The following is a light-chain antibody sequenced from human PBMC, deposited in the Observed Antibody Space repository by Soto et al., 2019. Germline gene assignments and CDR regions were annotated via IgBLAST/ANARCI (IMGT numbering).Light chain of an antibody. Sequence: EIVLTQSPATLSLSPGERATLSCWASQSVSNYFVWYQQKPGQAPRLLIYDASKRATGIPARFSGSGPGTDFTLTISRLEPEDFAVYYCQQYGSSRVAFGQGTKVDIK. CDR2: DAS. V-gene: IGKV3-20*01. CDR3: QQYGSSRVA. J-gene: IGKJ1*01. CDR1: QSVSNY.